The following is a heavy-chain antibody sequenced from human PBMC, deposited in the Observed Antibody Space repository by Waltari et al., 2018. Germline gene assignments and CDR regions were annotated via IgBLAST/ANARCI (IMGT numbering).Heavy chain of an antibody. CDR1: GFTFVTYW. D-gene: IGHD6-6*01. CDR3: ARVRLAHYDYFGFDV. Sequence: EVQLVESGGGLVQPGGSLRLSCEVSGFTFVTYWMHWVRQVPGKGLVGGARINSDGSTINYADSVKGRFTISRDNAKNTVYLQMNSLRVEDTAVYFCARVRLAHYDYFGFDVWGQGTTVTVSS. V-gene: IGHV3-74*01. J-gene: IGHJ6*02. CDR2: INSDGSTI.